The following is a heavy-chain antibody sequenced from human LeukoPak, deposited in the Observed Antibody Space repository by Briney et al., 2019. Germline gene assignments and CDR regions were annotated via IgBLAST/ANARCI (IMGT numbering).Heavy chain of an antibody. D-gene: IGHD6-13*01. CDR3: ASLAAAGNDY. J-gene: IGHJ4*02. CDR1: GFTFSSYE. V-gene: IGHV3-48*03. CDR2: ISSSGSTI. Sequence: GGSLRLSCAASGFTFSSYEMNWVRHAPGKWLEWVSYISSSGSTIYHADSVKGRFTISRDNAKNSLYLQMNSLRAEDTAVYYCASLAAAGNDYWGQGTLVTVSS.